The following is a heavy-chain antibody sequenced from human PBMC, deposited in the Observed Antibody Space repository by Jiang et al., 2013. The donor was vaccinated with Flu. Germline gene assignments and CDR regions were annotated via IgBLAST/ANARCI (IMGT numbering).Heavy chain of an antibody. CDR2: IFSSGST. CDR3: ARPKGSHPGAFDI. J-gene: IGHJ3*02. CDR1: SDSISSSRYA. D-gene: IGHD1-26*01. Sequence: TCTVSSDSISSSRYAWGWIRQPPGKGLEWIGSIFSSGSTYSRPSLKSRVTISVDTSKNQFSLKVRSVTAADTAVYYCARPKGSHPGAFDIWGQGTMVTVSS. V-gene: IGHV4-39*01.